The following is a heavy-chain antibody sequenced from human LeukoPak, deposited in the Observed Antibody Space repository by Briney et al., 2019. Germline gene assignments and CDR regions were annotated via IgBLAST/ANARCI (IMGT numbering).Heavy chain of an antibody. Sequence: GSSVKVSCKASGGTFSSYAVSWVQLTPGQGVEWLGGIIPVFGTTTYAQKFQAKVTMAADKSTNTAYLEISRLTSDDTAVYYCARCSPDDSSNFYAVLQYWGQGTQVTVST. CDR2: IIPVFGTT. D-gene: IGHD3-22*01. CDR3: ARCSPDDSSNFYAVLQY. V-gene: IGHV1-69*06. J-gene: IGHJ4*02. CDR1: GGTFSSYA.